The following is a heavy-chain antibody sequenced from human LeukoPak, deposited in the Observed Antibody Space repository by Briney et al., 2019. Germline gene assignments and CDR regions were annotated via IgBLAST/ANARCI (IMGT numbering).Heavy chain of an antibody. J-gene: IGHJ5*02. CDR3: ARGVIVVVPAAPSVRFDP. D-gene: IGHD2-2*01. CDR1: GGTFSSYA. Sequence: SVKVSCKASGGTFSSYAISWVRQAPGQGLEWMGRIIPILGIANYAQKFQGRVTITADKSTSTAYMELSSLRSEDTAVYYCARGVIVVVPAAPSVRFDPWGQGTLVTVSS. V-gene: IGHV1-69*04. CDR2: IIPILGIA.